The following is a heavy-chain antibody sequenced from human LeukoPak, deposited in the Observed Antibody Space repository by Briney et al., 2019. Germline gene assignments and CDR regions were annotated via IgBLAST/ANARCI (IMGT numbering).Heavy chain of an antibody. CDR2: IYYSGNT. J-gene: IGHJ5*02. CDR1: GGSISSSSYY. D-gene: IGHD3-16*01. V-gene: IGHV4-39*01. CDR3: ARHPVLRFPDHGFDP. Sequence: NPSETLSLTCSVSGGSISSSSYYWGWIRQPPGKGLEWIGSIYYSGNTYYNPSLNSRVTISIDTSKNQFSLKLSSVTAADTAVYYCARHPVLRFPDHGFDPWGQGILVTVSS.